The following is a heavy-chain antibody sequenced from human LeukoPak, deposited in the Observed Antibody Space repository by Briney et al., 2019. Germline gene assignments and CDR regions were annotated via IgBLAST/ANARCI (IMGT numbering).Heavy chain of an antibody. V-gene: IGHV4-39*07. Sequence: PSETQSLTCTVSGGSISSSSYYWGWIRQPPGKGLEWIGSIYYSGSTYYNPSLKSRVTISVDTSKNQFSLKLSSVTAADTAVYYCAGGRRAAVAGPFDYWGQGTLVTVSS. J-gene: IGHJ4*02. CDR3: AGGRRAAVAGPFDY. CDR2: IYYSGST. D-gene: IGHD6-19*01. CDR1: GGSISSSSYY.